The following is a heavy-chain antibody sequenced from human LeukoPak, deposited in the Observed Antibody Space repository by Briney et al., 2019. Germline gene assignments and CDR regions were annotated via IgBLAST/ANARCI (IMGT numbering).Heavy chain of an antibody. Sequence: GASVKVSCKASGYTFTSYGISWVRQAPGQGLEWMGWISAYNGNTNYAQKLQGRVTMTTDTSTSTAYMELRSLRSDDTAVYYCAMYNDFLTGYYDDAFDIWGQGTMVTVSS. CDR3: AMYNDFLTGYYDDAFDI. J-gene: IGHJ3*02. CDR2: ISAYNGNT. CDR1: GYTFTSYG. D-gene: IGHD3-9*01. V-gene: IGHV1-18*01.